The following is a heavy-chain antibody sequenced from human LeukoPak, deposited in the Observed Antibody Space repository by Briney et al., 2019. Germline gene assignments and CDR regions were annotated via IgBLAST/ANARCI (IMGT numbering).Heavy chain of an antibody. D-gene: IGHD3-16*01. Sequence: PSQTLSLTCTVSGGSISSGSYYWSWIRQPAGKGLEWIGRIYTSGSTNYNPSLKSRVTISVDTSKNQFSLKLSSVTPEDTAVYYCARAPVDPLLGFDYWGQGTLVTVSS. V-gene: IGHV4-61*02. J-gene: IGHJ4*02. CDR3: ARAPVDPLLGFDY. CDR2: IYTSGST. CDR1: GGSISSGSYY.